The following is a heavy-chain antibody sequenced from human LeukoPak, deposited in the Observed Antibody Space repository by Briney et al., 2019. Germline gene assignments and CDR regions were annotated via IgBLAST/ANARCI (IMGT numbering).Heavy chain of an antibody. Sequence: GGSLRLSCAASGFTFDDYTMHWVRQAPGKGLEWVSLISWDGGSTYYADSVKGRFTISRDNAKNSLYLQMNSLRAEDTAVYYCARGITSGPRRYDVRNFDYWGQGTPVTVSS. CDR1: GFTFDDYT. V-gene: IGHV3-43*01. CDR2: ISWDGGST. J-gene: IGHJ4*02. D-gene: IGHD3-3*01. CDR3: ARGITSGPRRYDVRNFDY.